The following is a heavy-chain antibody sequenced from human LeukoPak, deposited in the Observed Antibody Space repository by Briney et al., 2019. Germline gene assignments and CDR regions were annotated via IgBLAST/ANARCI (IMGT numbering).Heavy chain of an antibody. CDR3: ATTDRFDY. CDR2: ISAYNGNT. Sequence: ASVKVSCKASGGTFSSYAISWVRQAPGQGLEWMGWISAYNGNTNYAQKLQGRVTMTTDTSTSTAYMELRSLRSDDTAVYYCATTDRFDYWGQGTLVTVSS. CDR1: GGTFSSYA. J-gene: IGHJ4*02. V-gene: IGHV1-18*01.